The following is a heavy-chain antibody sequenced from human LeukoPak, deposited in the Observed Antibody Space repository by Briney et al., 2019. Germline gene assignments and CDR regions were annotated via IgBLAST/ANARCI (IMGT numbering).Heavy chain of an antibody. J-gene: IGHJ4*02. CDR1: GFIYSNYG. V-gene: IGHV3-33*01. CDR3: AREWGRIAVAGGPGY. Sequence: GGSLRLSCEVSGFIYSNYGMHWVRQAPGKGLEWVALIWYDGRTKFHADSVRGRFTISRDNSANTLYLQMSSLRVEDTAVYYCAREWGRIAVAGGPGYWGQGALVTVSS. D-gene: IGHD6-19*01. CDR2: IWYDGRTK.